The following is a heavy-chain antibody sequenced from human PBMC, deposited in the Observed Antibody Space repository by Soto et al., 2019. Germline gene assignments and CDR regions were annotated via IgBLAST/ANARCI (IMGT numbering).Heavy chain of an antibody. CDR1: GVTFSSYL. D-gene: IGHD6-19*01. V-gene: IGHV3-30*18. CDR2: ISYDGSNK. J-gene: IGHJ6*02. CDR3: VKDGSSGWNYFYAIDV. Sequence: PVESLILSCAASGVTFSSYLMHWFRQAPGKGLEWVAVISYDGSNKYYADSVKGRFTISRDNSKNTLYLQMSSLRAEDTAVYYCVKDGSSGWNYFYAIDVWGQGTPVTVSS.